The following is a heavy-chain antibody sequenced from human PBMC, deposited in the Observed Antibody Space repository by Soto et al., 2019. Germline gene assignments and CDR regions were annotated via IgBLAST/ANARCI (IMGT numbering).Heavy chain of an antibody. CDR3: ARDLDGSGSYFTDY. V-gene: IGHV1-18*01. CDR1: GYTFIIYG. J-gene: IGHJ4*02. Sequence: QVQLVQSGAEVKKPGASVQVSCKASGYTFIIYGINWVRQAPGQGLEWMGWISASNGNTKYAQNLKGRVTMTTDTSTSKAYMELSSLRSDDTAVYYCARDLDGSGSYFTDYWGQGSLVTVSS. D-gene: IGHD3-10*01. CDR2: ISASNGNT.